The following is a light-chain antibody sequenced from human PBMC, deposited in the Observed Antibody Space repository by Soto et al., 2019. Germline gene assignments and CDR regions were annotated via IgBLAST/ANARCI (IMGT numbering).Light chain of an antibody. CDR3: AQANSVPLP. CDR1: QGISSW. Sequence: VSAPVEDRVTITCRASQGISSWLAWYQQKPGKAHKLLIYAAYSLQSGVQSRFSGSGSGTDFTLAIRSLQPEDFATYYCAQANSVPLPSGQGTRLEIK. J-gene: IGKJ5*01. V-gene: IGKV1D-12*01. CDR2: AAY.